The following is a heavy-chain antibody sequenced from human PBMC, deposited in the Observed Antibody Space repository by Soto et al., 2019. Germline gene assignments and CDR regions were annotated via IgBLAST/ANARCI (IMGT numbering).Heavy chain of an antibody. CDR1: GFTFDDYA. Sequence: EVQLVGSGGGLVQPGRSLRLSCAASGFTFDDYAMHWVRQAPGKGLEWVSGISWNSGSIGYADSVKGRFTISRDNAKNSLYLQMNSLRAEDTALYYCAKDIVVVVADTGPFDYWGQGTLVTVSS. V-gene: IGHV3-9*01. D-gene: IGHD2-15*01. CDR3: AKDIVVVVADTGPFDY. CDR2: ISWNSGSI. J-gene: IGHJ4*02.